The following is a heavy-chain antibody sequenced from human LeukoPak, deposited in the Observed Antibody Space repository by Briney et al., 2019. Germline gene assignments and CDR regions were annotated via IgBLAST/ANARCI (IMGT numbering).Heavy chain of an antibody. CDR1: GGTFSSYE. Sequence: SVKVSCKASGGTFSSYEISWVRQAPGQGLEWMGGIIPIFGTSNYAQNFQGRVTITADESTSTAYMELSSLRSEDTAVYYCARDDGRYFDRLGHDAFDIWGQGTLVTVSS. V-gene: IGHV1-69*13. D-gene: IGHD3-9*01. CDR2: IIPIFGTS. CDR3: ARDDGRYFDRLGHDAFDI. J-gene: IGHJ3*02.